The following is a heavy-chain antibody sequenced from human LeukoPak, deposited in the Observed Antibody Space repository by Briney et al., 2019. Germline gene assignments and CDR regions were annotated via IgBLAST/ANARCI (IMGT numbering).Heavy chain of an antibody. Sequence: LXXXXAAXXFTFXNXXMNWLRXAPGXXLEXVANIKQDGSAKNYVDSVKGRFTISRDNAKNSLYLQMNNLRVEDTAVYYCARERVTTTSFGYWGQGVLVTVSS. V-gene: IGHV3-7*01. CDR1: XFTFXNXX. D-gene: IGHD2/OR15-2a*01. CDR2: IKQDGSAK. J-gene: IGHJ4*02. CDR3: ARERVTTTSFGY.